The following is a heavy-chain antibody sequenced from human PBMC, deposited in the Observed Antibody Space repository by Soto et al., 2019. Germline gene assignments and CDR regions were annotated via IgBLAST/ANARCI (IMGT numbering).Heavy chain of an antibody. V-gene: IGHV3-74*01. CDR3: ARESSGYSSYFDY. CDR2: ISSDGTTT. J-gene: IGHJ4*02. D-gene: IGHD5-12*01. CDR1: GTAFSRYW. Sequence: EVQLVEAGGGLVQPGGSLRLSCAGSGTAFSRYWIHWVRQAPGKGLVWVSRISSDGTTTTYADSVKGRFTISRDNAKNTLYLHMNSLRAEDTAVYFCARESSGYSSYFDYWGQGILVTVSS.